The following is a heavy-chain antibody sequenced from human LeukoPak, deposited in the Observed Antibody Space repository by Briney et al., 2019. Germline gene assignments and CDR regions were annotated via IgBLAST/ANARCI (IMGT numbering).Heavy chain of an antibody. V-gene: IGHV4-4*07. CDR3: AREYCSGGSCFNGWFDP. D-gene: IGHD2-15*01. CDR1: GGSISSYY. J-gene: IGHJ5*02. CDR2: IYTSGST. Sequence: SETLSLTCTVSGGSISSYYWSWIRQPAGKGLEWIGRIYTSGSTNYNPSLKSRVTMSVDTSKNQFSLKLSSVTAADTAVYYCAREYCSGGSCFNGWFDPWGQGALVTVSS.